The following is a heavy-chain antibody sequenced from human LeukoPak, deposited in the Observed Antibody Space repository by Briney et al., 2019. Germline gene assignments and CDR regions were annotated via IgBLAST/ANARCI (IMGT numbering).Heavy chain of an antibody. J-gene: IGHJ6*02. CDR2: INHSGST. CDR1: GGSFSGYY. D-gene: IGHD3-9*01. Sequence: SETLSLTCAVYGGSFSGYYWSWIRQPPGKGLEWIGEINHSGSTNYNPSLKSRVTISVDTSKNQFSLKLSSVTAADTAVYYCARVDILTGLYGMDVWGQGTTVTVSS. V-gene: IGHV4-34*01. CDR3: ARVDILTGLYGMDV.